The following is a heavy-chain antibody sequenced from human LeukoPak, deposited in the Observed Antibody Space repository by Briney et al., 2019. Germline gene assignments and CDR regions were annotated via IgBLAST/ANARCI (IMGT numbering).Heavy chain of an antibody. Sequence: GGSLRLSCAASGFTFSSYAMSWVRQAPGKGLEGVSAISGSGGSTYYADSVKGRFTISRDNSKNTLYLQMNSLRAEDTAVYYCAKGLLNVAAAGIDYWGQGTLVTVSS. CDR2: ISGSGGST. CDR3: AKGLLNVAAAGIDY. J-gene: IGHJ4*02. D-gene: IGHD6-13*01. CDR1: GFTFSSYA. V-gene: IGHV3-23*01.